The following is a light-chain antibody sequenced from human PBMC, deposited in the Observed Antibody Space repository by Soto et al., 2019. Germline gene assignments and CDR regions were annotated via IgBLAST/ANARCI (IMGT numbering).Light chain of an antibody. V-gene: IGLV4-69*01. J-gene: IGLJ3*02. Sequence: QPVPTQSPSASASLGASVKLNCTLSRGHSSYAIAWHQQQPEKGPRYLMRVNSDGRHSKGDGIPDRFSGSSSGAERYLIISSLQSEDEADYYCQTWGTSYVLFGGGTQLTVL. CDR1: RGHSSYA. CDR2: VNSDGRH. CDR3: QTWGTSYVL.